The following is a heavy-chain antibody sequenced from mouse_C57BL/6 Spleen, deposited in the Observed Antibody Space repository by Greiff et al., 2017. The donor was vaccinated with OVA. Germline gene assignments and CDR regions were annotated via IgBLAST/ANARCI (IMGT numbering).Heavy chain of an antibody. CDR3: AREDDGYYPFAY. V-gene: IGHV5-4*01. D-gene: IGHD2-3*01. J-gene: IGHJ3*01. Sequence: EVNLVESGGGLVKPGGSLKLSCAASGFTFSSYAMSWVRQTPEKRLEWVATISDGGSYTYYPDNVKGRFTISRDNAKNNLYLQMSHLKSEDTAMYYCAREDDGYYPFAYWGQGTLVTVSA. CDR1: GFTFSSYA. CDR2: ISDGGSYT.